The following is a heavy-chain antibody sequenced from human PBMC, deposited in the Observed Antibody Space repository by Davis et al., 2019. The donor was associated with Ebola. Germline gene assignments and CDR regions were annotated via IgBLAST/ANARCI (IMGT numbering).Heavy chain of an antibody. CDR3: ARGPQSNTWNFDY. CDR1: GFILTNYA. J-gene: IGHJ4*02. V-gene: IGHV1-3*01. Sequence: AASVKVSCKASGFILTNYAIHWVRQAPGQRLEWMGWVHGGNGNTKYSQRFQGRVTITTDTSASTVYLDLTSLRSEDTAVYYCARGPQSNTWNFDYWGQGTLVTVSS. D-gene: IGHD2/OR15-2a*01. CDR2: VHGGNGNT.